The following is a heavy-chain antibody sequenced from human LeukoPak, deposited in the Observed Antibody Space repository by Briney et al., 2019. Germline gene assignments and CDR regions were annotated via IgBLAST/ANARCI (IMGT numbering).Heavy chain of an antibody. CDR1: GFSFYNAW. D-gene: IGHD3-22*01. J-gene: IGHJ5*02. Sequence: GGSLRLSCATSGFSFYNAWMNWVRQAPGKGLEWVGRIRSNSDGGTIDYAAPVKGRFTLSRDDSKDTLYLQMNSLQTEDTAVYYCTTDFYDSTWGQGTLVTVSS. CDR2: IRSNSDGGTI. V-gene: IGHV3-15*07. CDR3: TTDFYDST.